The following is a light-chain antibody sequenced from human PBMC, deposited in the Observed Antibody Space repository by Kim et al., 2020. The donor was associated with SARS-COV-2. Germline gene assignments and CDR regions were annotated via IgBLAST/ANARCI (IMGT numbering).Light chain of an antibody. CDR3: QQFDTWPPLT. Sequence: VVMTQSPATLSVSPGERANLSCRASQSVSVNLAWYQQKPGQAPRLLIYGASTRATGIPARFSGSGSGTEFTLTISSLQSEDFAVYYCQQFDTWPPLTFGGGTKLEI. V-gene: IGKV3-15*01. J-gene: IGKJ4*01. CDR2: GAS. CDR1: QSVSVN.